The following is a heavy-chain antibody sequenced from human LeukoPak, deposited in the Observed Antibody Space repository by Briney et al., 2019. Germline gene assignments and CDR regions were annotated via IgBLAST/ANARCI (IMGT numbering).Heavy chain of an antibody. J-gene: IGHJ1*01. Sequence: GGSLRLSCAASGFAFRNYDMIWVRQAPGRGLEWVSGITTDGSGAYYADSVKGRFTVSRDNSKNTVFLQMNSLRGEDVAIYYCAKGVLGAGSLLEYFQHWGQGTLVTVSS. CDR1: GFAFRNYD. D-gene: IGHD3-10*01. V-gene: IGHV3-23*01. CDR3: AKGVLGAGSLLEYFQH. CDR2: ITTDGSGA.